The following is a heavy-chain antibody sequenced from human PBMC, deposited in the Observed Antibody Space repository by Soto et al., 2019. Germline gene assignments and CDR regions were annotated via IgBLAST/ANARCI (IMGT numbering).Heavy chain of an antibody. CDR3: VRGGDYDNYFDY. Sequence: SETLCLTCSVSGGSIGGGGDYWSWIRQHPGKGLEWIGYIFHSGSTYYNPSLRSRVTTSVDTSKNQFSLKLSSVTAADTAVYYCVRGGDYDNYFDYWGQGTLVTVSS. CDR1: GGSIGGGGDY. D-gene: IGHD3-22*01. J-gene: IGHJ4*02. CDR2: IFHSGST. V-gene: IGHV4-31*03.